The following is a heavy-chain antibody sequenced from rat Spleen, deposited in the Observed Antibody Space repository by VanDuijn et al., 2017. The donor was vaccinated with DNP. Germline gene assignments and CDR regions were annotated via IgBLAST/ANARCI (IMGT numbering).Heavy chain of an antibody. J-gene: IGHJ1*01. Sequence: EVQLVESGGGLVQPGRSLKLSCAASGFTFSNYGMAWVRQAPTKGLEWVASITNSGGSTYYRDSVKGRFTVSRDNERSSLYLQMDSLTSEDTATYYCTTTGFPGYHYYWHFDFWGPGTMVTVSS. CDR3: TTTGFPGYHYYWHFDF. CDR1: GFTFSNYG. CDR2: ITNSGGST. V-gene: IGHV5-20*01. D-gene: IGHD1-4*01.